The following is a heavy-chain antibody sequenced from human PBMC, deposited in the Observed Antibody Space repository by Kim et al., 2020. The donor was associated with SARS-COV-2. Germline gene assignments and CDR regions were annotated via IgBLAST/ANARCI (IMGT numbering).Heavy chain of an antibody. V-gene: IGHV4-34*01. Sequence: SETLSLTCAVYGGSFSGYYWSWIRQLPGKGLEWIGEINHSGSTNYNPSLKSRVTISVDTSKNQFSLKLSSVTAADTAVYYCARKEGYCSGGSCYPGYFQHWGQGTLVTVSS. J-gene: IGHJ1*01. CDR3: ARKEGYCSGGSCYPGYFQH. CDR2: INHSGST. D-gene: IGHD2-15*01. CDR1: GGSFSGYY.